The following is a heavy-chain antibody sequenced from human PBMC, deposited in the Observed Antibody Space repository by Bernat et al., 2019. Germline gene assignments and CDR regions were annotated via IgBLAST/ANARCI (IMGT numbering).Heavy chain of an antibody. J-gene: IGHJ4*02. Sequence: EVQMVESGGDLVKPGRSLRLSCTASGFTFGDYAMSWFRQAPGKGLEWVGFIRSKPYGGAPEYAASVKGRFTISRDDSQSIAYLQMNSLKTEDTAVYYCAIPIVGSGWSRDFDCWGQGTLVTVSS. CDR3: AIPIVGSGWSRDFDC. CDR2: IRSKPYGGAP. CDR1: GFTFGDYA. D-gene: IGHD6-19*01. V-gene: IGHV3-49*05.